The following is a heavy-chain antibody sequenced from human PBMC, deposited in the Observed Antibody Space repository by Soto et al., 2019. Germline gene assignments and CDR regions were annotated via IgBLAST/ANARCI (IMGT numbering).Heavy chain of an antibody. CDR1: GFTFSSYS. CDR3: ARDCSSTSCYESYYYYYMDV. D-gene: IGHD2-2*01. Sequence: GGSLRLSCAASGFTFSSYSMNWVRHAPGKGLEWVSSISSSSSYIYYADSVKGRFTISRDNAKNSLYLQMNSLRAEDTAVYYCARDCSSTSCYESYYYYYMDVWGKGTTVTVSS. CDR2: ISSSSSYI. V-gene: IGHV3-21*01. J-gene: IGHJ6*03.